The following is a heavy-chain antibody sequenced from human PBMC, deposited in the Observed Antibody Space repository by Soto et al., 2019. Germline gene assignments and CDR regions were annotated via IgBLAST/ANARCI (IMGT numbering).Heavy chain of an antibody. CDR3: ARVPPSYYYDSSAPLDY. D-gene: IGHD3-22*01. V-gene: IGHV1-46*01. J-gene: IGHJ4*02. Sequence: ASVKVSCKASGYTFTSYYMHWVRQAPGQGLEWMGIINPSGGSTSYAQKFQGRVTMTRDTSTSTVYMELSSLGSEDTAVYYCARVPPSYYYDSSAPLDYWGQGTLVTVSS. CDR2: INPSGGST. CDR1: GYTFTSYY.